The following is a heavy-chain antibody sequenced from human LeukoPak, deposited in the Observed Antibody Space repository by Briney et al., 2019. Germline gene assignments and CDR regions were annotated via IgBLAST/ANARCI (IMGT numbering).Heavy chain of an antibody. CDR1: GGSIGSYY. V-gene: IGHV4-59*01. CDR3: ARGCGAWLGELPDNWFDP. D-gene: IGHD3-10*01. Sequence: PSETLSLTCTVSGGSIGSYYWSWIRQPPGKGLEWIGHISYSGSTNYNPSPKSRVTISVDTSKNQFSLKLSSVTAADTAVYYCARGCGAWLGELPDNWFDPWGQGTLVTVSS. J-gene: IGHJ5*02. CDR2: ISYSGST.